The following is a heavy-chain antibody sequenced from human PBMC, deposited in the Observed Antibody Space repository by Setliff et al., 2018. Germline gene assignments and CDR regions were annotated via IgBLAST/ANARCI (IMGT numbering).Heavy chain of an antibody. CDR1: GFTFSTYA. CDR3: AKPQVELRWGFES. J-gene: IGHJ4*02. D-gene: IGHD1-7*01. V-gene: IGHV3-23*03. Sequence: PGGSLRLSCVASGFTFSTYAMSWVRQAPEKGLEWVSTIYSGDRNTFYTDSVKGRFTIFRDASKNTLYLQMTSLRAEDTAVYYCAKPQVELRWGFESWGQGTLVTVSS. CDR2: IYSGDRNT.